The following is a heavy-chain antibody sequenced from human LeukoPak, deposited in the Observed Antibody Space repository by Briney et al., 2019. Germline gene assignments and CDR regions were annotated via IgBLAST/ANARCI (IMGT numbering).Heavy chain of an antibody. Sequence: PGGSLRPSCAASGFTFSTYYMNWVRQAPGKGLEWVSFITGSSSYIYYTDSVKGRFTISRDNAKNSLFLQMNSLSDEDTAVYYCASGFSSSPYFDYWGQGTLVTVSS. CDR3: ASGFSSSPYFDY. D-gene: IGHD6-6*01. CDR1: GFTFSTYY. CDR2: ITGSSSYI. V-gene: IGHV3-21*01. J-gene: IGHJ4*02.